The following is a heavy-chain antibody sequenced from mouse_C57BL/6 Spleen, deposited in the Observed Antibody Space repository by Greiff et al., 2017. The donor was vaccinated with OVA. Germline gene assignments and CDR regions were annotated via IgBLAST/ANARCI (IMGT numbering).Heavy chain of an antibody. CDR1: GYSITSGYY. CDR2: ISYDGSN. CDR3: ARKDDYDGFAY. Sequence: EVQLKESGPGLVKPSQSLSLTCSVTGYSITSGYYWNWIRQFPGNKLEWMGYISYDGSNNYNPSLKNRISITRDTSKNQFFLKLNSVTTEDTATYYCARKDDYDGFAYWGQGTLVTVSA. D-gene: IGHD2-4*01. J-gene: IGHJ3*01. V-gene: IGHV3-6*01.